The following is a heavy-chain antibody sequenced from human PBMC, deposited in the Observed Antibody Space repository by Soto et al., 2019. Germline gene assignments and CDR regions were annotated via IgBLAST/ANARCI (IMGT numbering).Heavy chain of an antibody. CDR3: AKDPTGDYIGAFDD. D-gene: IGHD4-17*01. CDR2: ISRSSSVI. J-gene: IGHJ4*02. Sequence: EVQLLESGGDLVQPGGSLRLSCAASGFAFSNYAVTWVRQAQGKGLEWVSSISRSSSVIYYADSVRGRFIISRDNSKNMLYLQMNSRRAEDTARYYCAKDPTGDYIGAFDDWGQGTLVTVSS. V-gene: IGHV3-23*01. CDR1: GFAFSNYA.